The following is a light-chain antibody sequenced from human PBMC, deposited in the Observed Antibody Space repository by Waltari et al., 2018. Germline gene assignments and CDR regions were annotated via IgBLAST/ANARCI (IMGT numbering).Light chain of an antibody. CDR1: QSISRS. CDR3: QQSSTNPYT. Sequence: DIQMTQSPSSLSASVGDRVTITCRASQSISRSLNWYRQKPGEAPNLLISSASFLHSGVPSRFSGSGATTDFTLSISSLPHEDIATYFCQQSSTNPYTFGQGTKLEI. J-gene: IGKJ2*01. CDR2: SAS. V-gene: IGKV1-39*01.